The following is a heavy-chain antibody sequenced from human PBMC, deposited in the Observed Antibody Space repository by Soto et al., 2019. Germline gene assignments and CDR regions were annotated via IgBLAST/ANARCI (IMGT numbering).Heavy chain of an antibody. Sequence: SETLSLTCSVSGADINTYSWTWIRHPAGKGLEWIGRIYTSASINYNPSLKGRVTLSVDTSTNQVSLRLASVTAADTAIYYCARDREAGYNFYYGMDVWGQGTTVTVSS. V-gene: IGHV4-4*07. D-gene: IGHD6-19*01. J-gene: IGHJ6*02. CDR1: GADINTYS. CDR3: ARDREAGYNFYYGMDV. CDR2: IYTSASI.